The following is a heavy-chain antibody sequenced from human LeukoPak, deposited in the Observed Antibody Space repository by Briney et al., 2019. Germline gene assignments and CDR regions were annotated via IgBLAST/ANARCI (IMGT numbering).Heavy chain of an antibody. CDR3: ARDGRCGGDCNAS. D-gene: IGHD2-21*02. CDR2: ISSSSSYI. CDR1: GVSFSSYT. V-gene: IGHV3-21*01. J-gene: IGHJ4*02. Sequence: PGGSLRLSCAASGVSFSSYTRNWVRQAPGKGLEWVSIISSSSSYIYYADSVKGRFTISRDNAKNALYLQMNSLRVEDTAVYYCARDGRCGGDCNASWGQGTLVTVSS.